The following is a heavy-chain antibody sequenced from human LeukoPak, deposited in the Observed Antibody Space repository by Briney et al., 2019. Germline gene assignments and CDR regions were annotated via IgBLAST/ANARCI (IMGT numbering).Heavy chain of an antibody. CDR3: ATNPYYDFWSGYYLPPDY. J-gene: IGHJ4*02. V-gene: IGHV1-18*01. CDR2: ISAYNGNT. CDR1: GYTFTSYG. D-gene: IGHD3-3*01. Sequence: ASVKVSCKASGYTFTSYGISWVRQAPGQGLEWMGWISAYNGNTNYAQKLQGRVTMTTDTSTSTAYMELRSLRSDDTAVYYRATNPYYDFWSGYYLPPDYWGQGTLVTVSS.